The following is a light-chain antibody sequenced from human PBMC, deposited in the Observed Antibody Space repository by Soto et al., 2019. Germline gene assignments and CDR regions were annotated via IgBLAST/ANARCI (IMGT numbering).Light chain of an antibody. J-gene: IGKJ1*01. CDR3: LQDYDYPRT. V-gene: IGKV1-6*01. Sequence: AIQMTQNPSSLSASVGDRVTITCRASQGIRDELGWYQQKAGKAPNLLISAASRLQSGVPSRFSGRGSGTDFTLTISSLQPEDFATYYCLQDYDYPRTFGQGTKVAIK. CDR1: QGIRDE. CDR2: AAS.